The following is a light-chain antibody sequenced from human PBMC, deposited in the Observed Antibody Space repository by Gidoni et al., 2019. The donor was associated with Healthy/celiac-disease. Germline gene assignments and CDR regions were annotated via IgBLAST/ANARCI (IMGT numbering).Light chain of an antibody. Sequence: EIVFTQSPRTLSLSPGERATLSCRASQSVSSSYLAWYQQKPGQAPRLLIYGASSRATGIPERFSGSGSGTDFTLTISRLEPEDFAVYYCQQYGSSAWTFGQGTKVEIK. CDR3: QQYGSSAWT. V-gene: IGKV3-20*01. CDR2: GAS. CDR1: QSVSSSY. J-gene: IGKJ1*01.